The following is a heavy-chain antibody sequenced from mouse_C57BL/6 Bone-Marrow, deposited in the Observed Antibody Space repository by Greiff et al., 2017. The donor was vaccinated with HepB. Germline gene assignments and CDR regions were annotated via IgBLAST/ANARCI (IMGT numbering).Heavy chain of an antibody. D-gene: IGHD1-1*01. CDR1: GFTFSDYG. Sequence: EVMLVESGGGLVKPGGSLKLSCAASGFTFSDYGMHWVRQAPEKGLEWVAYISSGSSTIYYADTVKGRFTISRDNAKNTLFLQMTSLRSEDTAMYYCARGENYYGSSLSYWYFDVWGTGTTVTVSS. V-gene: IGHV5-17*01. J-gene: IGHJ1*03. CDR2: ISSGSSTI. CDR3: ARGENYYGSSLSYWYFDV.